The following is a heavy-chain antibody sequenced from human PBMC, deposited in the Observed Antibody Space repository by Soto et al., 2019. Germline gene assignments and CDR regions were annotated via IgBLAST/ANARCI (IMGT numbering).Heavy chain of an antibody. V-gene: IGHV2-5*02. Sequence: QITLKESSPTLVKPTQTLTLTCTVSGLSLSRSGVGVGWIRQPPGKALEWLALIYWDDDNYYSPSLRTRLTITRDTSKNQVVLKMTYMDPVDTGTYYCAHRGPKGAGAFDIWGQGTMVTVSS. CDR2: IYWDDDN. J-gene: IGHJ3*02. CDR1: GLSLSRSGVG. CDR3: AHRGPKGAGAFDI.